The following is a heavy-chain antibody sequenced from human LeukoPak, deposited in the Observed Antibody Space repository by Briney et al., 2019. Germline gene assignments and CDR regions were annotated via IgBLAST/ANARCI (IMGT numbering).Heavy chain of an antibody. Sequence: SETLSLTCTVSGGSTSSYYWSWIRQPAGKGLEWIGRIYTSGSTNYNPSLKSRVTISVDKSKNQFSLKLSSVTAADTAVYYCARGFFLGSGWAIDAFDIWGQGTMVTVSS. V-gene: IGHV4-4*07. CDR3: ARGFFLGSGWAIDAFDI. D-gene: IGHD6-19*01. CDR2: IYTSGST. CDR1: GGSTSSYY. J-gene: IGHJ3*02.